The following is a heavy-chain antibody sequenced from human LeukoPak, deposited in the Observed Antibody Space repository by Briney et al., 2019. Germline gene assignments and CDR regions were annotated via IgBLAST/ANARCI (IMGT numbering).Heavy chain of an antibody. D-gene: IGHD3-9*01. J-gene: IGHJ4*02. CDR1: GFTFSNYA. CDR2: VSGRDTST. Sequence: PGASLRLSCAASGFTFSNYAMSWVRQAPGKGLKWVSAVSGRDTSTYYTDSVKGRFTISRDNSKNTLYLQMNSLSAEDTAIYYCAKWGDYDVLTGYYDSDYWGQGTLVTVSS. CDR3: AKWGDYDVLTGYYDSDY. V-gene: IGHV3-23*01.